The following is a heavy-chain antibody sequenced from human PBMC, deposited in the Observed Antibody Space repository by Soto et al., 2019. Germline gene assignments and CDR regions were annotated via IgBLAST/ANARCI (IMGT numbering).Heavy chain of an antibody. CDR3: VREPRTILGVATDLGV. CDR2: ISPSNGNT. Sequence: GASVKVPFKASCYALATYGITWVRQAPGQGLEWLGWISPSNGNTNYAQKLQGRVTMTTDTSTSTAYMELRSLTSDDTAVYYCVREPRTILGVATDLGVWGKGTTVTVS. CDR1: CYALATYG. D-gene: IGHD3-3*01. J-gene: IGHJ6*03. V-gene: IGHV1-18*01.